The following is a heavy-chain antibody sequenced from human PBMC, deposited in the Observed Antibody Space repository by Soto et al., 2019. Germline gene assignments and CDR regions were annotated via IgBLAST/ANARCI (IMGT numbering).Heavy chain of an antibody. D-gene: IGHD4-17*01. CDR1: GGSISSYY. Sequence: QVQLQESGPGLVKPSETLSLTCTVSGGSISSYYWSWIRQPPGKGLEWIGYIYYSGSTNYNPSLKSRVTISVDTSKTQFSLKLSSVTAADPAVYYCARHKTVTTFRYFDLWGRGTLVTVSS. CDR3: ARHKTVTTFRYFDL. CDR2: IYYSGST. V-gene: IGHV4-59*08. J-gene: IGHJ2*01.